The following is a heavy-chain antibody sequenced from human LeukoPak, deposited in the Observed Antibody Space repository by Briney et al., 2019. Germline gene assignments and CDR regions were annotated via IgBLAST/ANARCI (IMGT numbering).Heavy chain of an antibody. CDR3: ARPPPYSSSSSGDDY. CDR1: GYTFTGYY. J-gene: IGHJ4*02. Sequence: ASVKVSCKASGYTFTGYYMHWVRQAPGQGLEWMGWINPNSGGTNYAQKFQGRVTMTRDTSISTAYMELSRLRSDDTAVYYCARPPPYSSSSSGDDYWGQGTLVTISS. V-gene: IGHV1-2*02. D-gene: IGHD6-6*01. CDR2: INPNSGGT.